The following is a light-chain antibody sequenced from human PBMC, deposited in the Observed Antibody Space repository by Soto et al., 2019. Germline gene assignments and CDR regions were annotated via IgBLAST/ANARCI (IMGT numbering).Light chain of an antibody. CDR3: SSYASSRDVF. V-gene: IGLV2-14*01. Sequence: QSALTQPASVSGSPGQSITISCTGTSSDVGGYNYVSWYQQYPGNAPKLMIYEVSNRPSGVSNRFSGSKSGNTASLTISGLQAEDEADYYCSSYASSRDVFFGGGTKLTVL. J-gene: IGLJ2*01. CDR1: SSDVGGYNY. CDR2: EVS.